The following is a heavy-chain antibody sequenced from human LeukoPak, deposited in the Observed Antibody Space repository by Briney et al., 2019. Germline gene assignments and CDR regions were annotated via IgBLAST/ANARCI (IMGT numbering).Heavy chain of an antibody. D-gene: IGHD2-2*01. J-gene: IGHJ4*02. CDR2: IYNSWST. Sequence: PSETLSLTCTVSGGSIGSGRYYWAWIRQPPGKWLEWIGSIYNSWSTSYNPSLKSRVAMSVDTSKNQFSLRLSSVTAADTAVYYCARNITSLIPAGYFDYWGQGTLVAVSS. CDR3: ARNITSLIPAGYFDY. V-gene: IGHV4-39*01. CDR1: GGSIGSGRYY.